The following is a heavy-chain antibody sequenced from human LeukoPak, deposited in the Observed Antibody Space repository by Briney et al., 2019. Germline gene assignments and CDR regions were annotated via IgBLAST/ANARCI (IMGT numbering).Heavy chain of an antibody. CDR3: AKDGDWTFDI. CDR1: GITFSNSG. J-gene: IGHJ3*02. D-gene: IGHD2-21*01. Sequence: GVSLRLSCEASGITFSNSGMHWVRQAPGKGLEWVAYIGHDGRNKFYTESVRGRFTISGDNSMKMAYLQMNSLRTEDTAIYFCAKDGDWTFDIWGQGTMVTVSS. V-gene: IGHV3-30*02. CDR2: IGHDGRNK.